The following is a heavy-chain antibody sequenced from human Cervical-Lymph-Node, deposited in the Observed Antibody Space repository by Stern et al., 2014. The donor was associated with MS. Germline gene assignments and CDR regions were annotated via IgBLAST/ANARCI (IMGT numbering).Heavy chain of an antibody. CDR2: INPSDGST. J-gene: IGHJ4*02. CDR1: GYPFTSDY. CDR3: ARDLVDGRIVGPGSFDY. D-gene: IGHD1-26*01. V-gene: IGHV1-46*03. Sequence: QVQLVQSGAEVKKPGASVKVSCKASGYPFTSDYMHWVRQAPGQGLAWMGIINPSDGSTSYAQIFQGRVTLTRDTSTSTVSMELTSLGSEDTAVYYCARDLVDGRIVGPGSFDYWGQGTLVTVSS.